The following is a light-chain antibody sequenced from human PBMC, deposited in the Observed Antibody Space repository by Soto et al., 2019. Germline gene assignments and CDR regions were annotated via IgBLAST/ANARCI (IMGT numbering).Light chain of an antibody. V-gene: IGLV1-51*01. CDR2: DNN. J-gene: IGLJ3*02. Sequence: SVLTQPPSVSAAPGQKVTISCSGSSSNIGNNYVSWYQQLPGTAPKLLIYDNNERPSGIPDRFSGSKSGTSATLGITGLQTGDEADYYCGTWDSSLSAVFGGGTQLTVL. CDR1: SSNIGNNY. CDR3: GTWDSSLSAV.